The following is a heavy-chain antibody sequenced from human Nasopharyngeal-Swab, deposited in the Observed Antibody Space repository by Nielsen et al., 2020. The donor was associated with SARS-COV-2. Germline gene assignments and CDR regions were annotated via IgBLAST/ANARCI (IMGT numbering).Heavy chain of an antibody. CDR1: GGTFSSYA. CDR3: ARGVVAGNFPYYYGMDV. D-gene: IGHD6-19*01. V-gene: IGHV1-69*13. CDR2: IIPIFGTA. J-gene: IGHJ6*02. Sequence: SVKVSCKASGGTFSSYAISWVRQAPGQGLEWMGGIIPIFGTANYAQKFQGRVTITADESTSTAYMELSSLRSEDTAVYYCARGVVAGNFPYYYGMDVWGQGTTVTVSS.